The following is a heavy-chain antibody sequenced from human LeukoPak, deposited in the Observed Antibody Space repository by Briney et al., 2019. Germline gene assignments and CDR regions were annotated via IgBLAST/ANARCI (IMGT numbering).Heavy chain of an antibody. CDR2: IIPILGIA. Sequence: SVKVSCKASGGTFSSYAISWVRQAPGQGLEWMGRIIPILGIANYAQKFQGRVTITADKSTSTAYMELSSLRSDDTAVYYCAREGGEEGFGELCLGYWGQGTLVTVSS. CDR1: GGTFSSYA. J-gene: IGHJ4*02. D-gene: IGHD3-10*01. CDR3: AREGGEEGFGELCLGY. V-gene: IGHV1-69*04.